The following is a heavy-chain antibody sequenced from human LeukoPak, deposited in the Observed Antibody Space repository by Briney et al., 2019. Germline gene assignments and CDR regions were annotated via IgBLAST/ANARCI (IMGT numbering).Heavy chain of an antibody. CDR1: GYTFTSYD. J-gene: IGHJ4*02. CDR3: ARGRCSSTSCYPYPFDY. D-gene: IGHD2-2*01. V-gene: IGHV1-8*03. Sequence: ASVKVSCKASGYTFTSYDINWVRQATGQGLEWMGWMNPNSGNTGYAQKFQGRVTITRNTSISTAYMELSSLRSEDTAVYYCARGRCSSTSCYPYPFDYWGQGTLVTVSS. CDR2: MNPNSGNT.